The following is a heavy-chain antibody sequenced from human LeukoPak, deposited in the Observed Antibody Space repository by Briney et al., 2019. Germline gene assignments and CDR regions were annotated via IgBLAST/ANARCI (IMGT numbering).Heavy chain of an antibody. J-gene: IGHJ6*02. Sequence: ASVKVSCKASGYTFTGYYMHWVRQAPGQGLEWMGRIIPILGIANYAQKFQGRVTITADKSTSTAYMELSSLRSEDTAVYYCAREAGRYSSGWYGARMDVWGQGTTVTVSS. D-gene: IGHD6-19*01. V-gene: IGHV1-69*04. CDR3: AREAGRYSSGWYGARMDV. CDR2: IIPILGIA. CDR1: GYTFTGYY.